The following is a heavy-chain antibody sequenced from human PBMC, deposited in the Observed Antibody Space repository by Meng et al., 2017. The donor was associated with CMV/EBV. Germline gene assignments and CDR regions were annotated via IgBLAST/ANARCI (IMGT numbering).Heavy chain of an antibody. J-gene: IGHJ6*02. Sequence: SETLSLTCTVSGGSISSSSYYWGWIRQPPGKGLEWIGSIYYSGSTYYSPSLKSRVTISVDTSKNQFSLKLSSVTAADTAVYYCARDGGIAAAGTSYYYYYGMDVWGQGTTVTVSS. D-gene: IGHD6-13*01. CDR3: ARDGGIAAAGTSYYYYYGMDV. V-gene: IGHV4-39*07. CDR1: GGSISSSSYY. CDR2: IYYSGST.